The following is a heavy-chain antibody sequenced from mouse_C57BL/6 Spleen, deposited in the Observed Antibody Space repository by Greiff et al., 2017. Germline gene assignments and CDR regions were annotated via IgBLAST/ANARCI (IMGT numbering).Heavy chain of an antibody. D-gene: IGHD2-5*01. CDR1: GYTFTDYN. Sequence: EVKLVESGPELVKPGASVKMSCKASGYTFTDYNMHWVKQSHGKSLEWIGYINPNNGGTSYNQKFKGKATLTVNKSSSTAYMELRSLTSEDSAVYYCARSEDSNYVEGAMDYWGQGTSVTVSS. CDR3: ARSEDSNYVEGAMDY. CDR2: INPNNGGT. J-gene: IGHJ4*01. V-gene: IGHV1-22*01.